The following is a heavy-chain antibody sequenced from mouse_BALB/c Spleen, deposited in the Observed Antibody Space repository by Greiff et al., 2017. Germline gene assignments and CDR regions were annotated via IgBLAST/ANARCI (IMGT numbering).Heavy chain of an antibody. CDR3: TGGYDTVFAY. CDR2: IYPSDSYT. V-gene: IGHV1-69*02. J-gene: IGHJ3*01. D-gene: IGHD2-2*01. CDR1: GYTFTSYW. Sequence: VQLQQPGAELVRPGASVKLSCKASGYTFTSYWINWVKQRPGQGLEWIGNIYPSDSYTNYNQKFKDKATLTVDKSSSTAYMQLSSPTSEDSAVYYCTGGYDTVFAYWGQGTLVTVSA.